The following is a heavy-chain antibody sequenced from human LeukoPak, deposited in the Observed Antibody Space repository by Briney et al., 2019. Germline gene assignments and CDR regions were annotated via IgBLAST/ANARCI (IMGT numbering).Heavy chain of an antibody. CDR3: AKAISTGGFFDY. CDR1: GFTFSSYS. Sequence: GGSLRLSCAASGFTFSSYSMNWVRQAPGKGLEWVSSISSTSTYIDYVDSVKGRFTISRDNSKNTLYLQTNSLRAEDTAVYYCAKAISTGGFFDYWGQGTLVTVSS. J-gene: IGHJ4*02. V-gene: IGHV3-21*04. D-gene: IGHD6-13*01. CDR2: ISSTSTYI.